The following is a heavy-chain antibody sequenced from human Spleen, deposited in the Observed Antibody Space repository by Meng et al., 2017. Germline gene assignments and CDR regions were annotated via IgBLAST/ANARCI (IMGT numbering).Heavy chain of an antibody. CDR3: ARGPTTMAHDFDY. V-gene: IGHV4-34*01. CDR2: INHSGST. D-gene: IGHD4-11*01. J-gene: IGHJ4*02. Sequence: QVQLQQWGAGLLKPSETLALTFVGSGGAFSEYYWSWIRQPPGKGLEWIGEINHSGSTNYNPSLESRATISVDTSQNNLSLKLSSVTAADSAVYYCARGPTTMAHDFDYWGQGTLVTVSS. CDR1: GGAFSEYY.